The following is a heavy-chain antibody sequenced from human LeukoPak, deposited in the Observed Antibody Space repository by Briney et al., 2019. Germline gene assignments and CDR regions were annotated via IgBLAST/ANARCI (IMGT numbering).Heavy chain of an antibody. CDR2: ISYDGSNK. J-gene: IGHJ6*02. V-gene: IGHV3-30*18. CDR3: AKGYSYGQGYYYYGMDV. D-gene: IGHD5-18*01. Sequence: GGSLRLSCAASGFTFSGYGMHWVRQAPGKGLEWVAVISYDGSNKYYADSVKGRFTISRDNSKNTLYLQMNSLRAEDTAVYYCAKGYSYGQGYYYYGMDVWGQGTTVTVSS. CDR1: GFTFSGYG.